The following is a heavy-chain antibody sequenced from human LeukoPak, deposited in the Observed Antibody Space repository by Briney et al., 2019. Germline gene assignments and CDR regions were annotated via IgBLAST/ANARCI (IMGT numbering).Heavy chain of an antibody. CDR1: GFTFSSYA. D-gene: IGHD2-2*01. V-gene: IGHV3-30*18. CDR2: ISYDGSNK. CDR3: AKDAVYCSSTSCYGREGGEIDY. Sequence: PGTSLRLSCAASGFTFSSYAMHWVRQAPGKGLEWVAVISYDGSNKYYADSVEGRFTISRDNSKNTLYLQMNSLRAEDTAVYYCAKDAVYCSSTSCYGREGGEIDYWGQGTLVTVSS. J-gene: IGHJ4*02.